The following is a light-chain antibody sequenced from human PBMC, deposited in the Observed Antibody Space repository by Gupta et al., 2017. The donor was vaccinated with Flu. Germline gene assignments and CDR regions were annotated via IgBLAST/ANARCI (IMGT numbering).Light chain of an antibody. CDR1: SSDVGGYNY. CDR3: SSYTSSSTLL. CDR2: EVS. J-gene: IGLJ2*01. V-gene: IGLV2-14*01. Sequence: QSALTQPASVSGSPGQSITISCTGTSSDVGGYNYVSWYQQHPGKAPKLMIYEVSNRPSGVSNRVSGSKSGNTASTTISGLQAEDEADDYCSSYTSSSTLLFGGGTKLTVL.